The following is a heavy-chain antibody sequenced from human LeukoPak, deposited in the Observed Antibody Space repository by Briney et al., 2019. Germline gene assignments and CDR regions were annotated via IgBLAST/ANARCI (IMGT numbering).Heavy chain of an antibody. J-gene: IGHJ4*02. Sequence: GSSVKVSCKASGGTFSSYAISWVRQAPGQGLEWMGGINPIFGTANYAQKFQGRVTITADESTSTAYMELSSLRSEDTAVYYCARVSYYYDSSGYYFDYWGQGTLVTVSS. D-gene: IGHD3-22*01. CDR3: ARVSYYYDSSGYYFDY. V-gene: IGHV1-69*01. CDR2: INPIFGTA. CDR1: GGTFSSYA.